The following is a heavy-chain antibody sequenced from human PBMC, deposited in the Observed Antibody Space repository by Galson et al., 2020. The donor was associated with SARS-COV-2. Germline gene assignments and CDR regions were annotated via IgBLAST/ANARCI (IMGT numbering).Heavy chain of an antibody. D-gene: IGHD4-17*01. J-gene: IGHJ6*04. V-gene: IGHV3-30*04. CDR3: AREPLQDYGDYPVMDV. CDR1: GFTFSSYD. CDR2: ISYDGSNK. Sequence: GESLKISCAPSGFTFSSYDMHWVRQAPGKGLEWVAVISYDGSNKYYADSVKGRFTISRDNSKNTLYLQMNSLRAEDTAVYYCAREPLQDYGDYPVMDVWGKGTTVTISS.